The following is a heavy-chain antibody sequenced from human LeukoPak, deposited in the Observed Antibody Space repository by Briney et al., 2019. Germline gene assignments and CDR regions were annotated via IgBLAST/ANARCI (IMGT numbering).Heavy chain of an antibody. CDR1: GFTFDDYA. V-gene: IGHV3-9*01. CDR2: ISWNSGSI. D-gene: IGHD6-19*01. CDR3: AKGSSGWYLDY. Sequence: GGSLRLSCAASGFTFDDYAMHWVRQAPGKGLEWVSGISWNSGSIGYADSVKGRFTISRDNAKNSLYLQMNSLRAEDTALYCCAKGSSGWYLDYWGQGTLVTVSS. J-gene: IGHJ4*02.